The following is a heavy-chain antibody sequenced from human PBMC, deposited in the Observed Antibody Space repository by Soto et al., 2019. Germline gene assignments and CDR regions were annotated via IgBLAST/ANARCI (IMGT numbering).Heavy chain of an antibody. CDR3: ARDSMRAAAVIAEYFQH. V-gene: IGHV3-33*01. D-gene: IGHD6-13*01. J-gene: IGHJ1*01. Sequence: QVQLVESGGGVVQPGRSLRLSCAASGFTFSSYGMHWVSQAPGKRLEWVAVIWYDGSNKYYADSVKGRFTISRDNSKNTLYLQMNSLRAEDTAVYYYARDSMRAAAVIAEYFQHWGQGTLVTVSS. CDR1: GFTFSSYG. CDR2: IWYDGSNK.